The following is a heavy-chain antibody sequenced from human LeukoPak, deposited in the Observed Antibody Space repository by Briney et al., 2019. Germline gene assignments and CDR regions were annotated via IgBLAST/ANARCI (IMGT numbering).Heavy chain of an antibody. D-gene: IGHD3/OR15-3a*01. Sequence: PGGSLRLSCAASGFTFSSYAMTWVRQAPVKGLEWVSTISGSGDSTNYADSVKGRFTISRDNSNNTLSLQMNSLRAEDTAVYYCAKSRLDYHFGYWGQGTLVTVSS. CDR3: AKSRLDYHFGY. CDR1: GFTFSSYA. CDR2: ISGSGDST. V-gene: IGHV3-23*01. J-gene: IGHJ4*02.